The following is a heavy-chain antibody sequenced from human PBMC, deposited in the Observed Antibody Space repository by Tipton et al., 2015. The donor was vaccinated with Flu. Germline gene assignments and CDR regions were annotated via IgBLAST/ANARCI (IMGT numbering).Heavy chain of an antibody. CDR3: ARDMPQGVVVIPPAKRFDH. CDR2: ISPYTDNS. J-gene: IGHJ4*02. Sequence: QLLQSGGEVKKPGASVKVSCKTSGYTFNTYGISWVRQAPGQGLEWMGWISPYTDNSNYAQKFQGRVTMTTDTSTNTAYMEVRSLRLDDTAVYYCARDMPQGVVVIPPAKRFDHWGQGTLVTVSS. D-gene: IGHD2-2*01. V-gene: IGHV1-18*01. CDR1: GYTFNTYG.